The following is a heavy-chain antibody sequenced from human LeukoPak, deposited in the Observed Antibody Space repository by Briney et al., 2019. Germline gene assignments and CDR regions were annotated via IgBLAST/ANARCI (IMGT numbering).Heavy chain of an antibody. CDR3: AKDSGIAVAGTLRAFDI. J-gene: IGHJ3*02. D-gene: IGHD6-19*01. V-gene: IGHV3-30*02. CDR2: IWYDGNSK. CDR1: GFTFSSYG. Sequence: GGSLRLSCAASGFTFSSYGMHWVRQAPGKGLEWVAVIWYDGNSKYYADSVKGRFIISRDNSKNTLYLQMNSLRAEDTAVYYCAKDSGIAVAGTLRAFDIWGQGTMVTVSS.